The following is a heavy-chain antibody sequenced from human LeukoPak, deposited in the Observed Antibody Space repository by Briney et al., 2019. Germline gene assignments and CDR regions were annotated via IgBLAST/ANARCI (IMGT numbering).Heavy chain of an antibody. CDR3: ARGESGSYDY. V-gene: IGHV4-34*01. CDR2: INHSGST. Sequence: PSETLSLTCAVYGGSFSGYYWSWIRQPPGKGLEWIGEINHSGSTNYNPSLKSRVTISVDTSKNQFSLKLSSVTAADTAVYYCARGESGSYDYWGQGTLATVSS. J-gene: IGHJ4*02. D-gene: IGHD1-26*01. CDR1: GGSFSGYY.